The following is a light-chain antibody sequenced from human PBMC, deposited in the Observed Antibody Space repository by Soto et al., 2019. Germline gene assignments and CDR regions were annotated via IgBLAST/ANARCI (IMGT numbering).Light chain of an antibody. V-gene: IGLV2-14*01. CDR3: ISYTTSSTWV. Sequence: QSALTQPASVSGSHAQSSTISCTGTSGDVGAYNYVSWYQQHPGKAPKLMIYDVSNRPSGVSTRFSGSKSGNTASLTISGLQAGDEADYYCISYTTSSTWVFGGGTKLTVL. CDR1: SGDVGAYNY. CDR2: DVS. J-gene: IGLJ3*02.